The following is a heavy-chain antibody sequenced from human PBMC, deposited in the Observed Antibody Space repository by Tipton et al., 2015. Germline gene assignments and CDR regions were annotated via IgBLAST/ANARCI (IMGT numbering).Heavy chain of an antibody. J-gene: IGHJ6*02. CDR1: SGSISSYY. V-gene: IGHV4-59*01. Sequence: TLSLTCTVSSGSISSYYWTWIRQPPGKGLEWIGYIHYSGGTNYNPSLKSRVTISVDTSKNQFFLKLSSVTAADTAVYYCARVFHPTGSWLGVYYYYGMDVWGQGTTVTVSS. CDR3: ARVFHPTGSWLGVYYYYGMDV. D-gene: IGHD3-10*01. CDR2: IHYSGGT.